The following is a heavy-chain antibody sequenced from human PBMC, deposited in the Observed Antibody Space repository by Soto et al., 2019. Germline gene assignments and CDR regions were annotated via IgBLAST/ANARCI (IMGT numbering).Heavy chain of an antibody. CDR1: GYTFTGNY. J-gene: IGHJ4*02. D-gene: IGHD2-2*01. CDR2: INPNSGGT. CDR3: AREDCRRTGCYVFAY. Sequence: GASVKACCKDSGYTFTGNYMHWVRQAPGQGLEWMGWINPNSGGTNYTQKFQGWVTMTRDTSISTAYMELSRLRSDDTAVFYCAREDCRRTGCYVFAYWGQGTLVTVSS. V-gene: IGHV1-2*04.